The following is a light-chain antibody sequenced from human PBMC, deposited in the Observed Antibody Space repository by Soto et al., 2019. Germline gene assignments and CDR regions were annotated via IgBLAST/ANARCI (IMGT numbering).Light chain of an antibody. CDR2: EVR. CDR3: ISYRGSDTSYV. Sequence: QSVLTQPASVSGSPGQSITISCTGTSSDIGSSNYVAWYQQFSGKTPKLIIYEVRNRPSGVSFRFSGSKSGNTASLTISGLQAEDEADYYCISYRGSDTSYVFGTGTKLTVL. CDR1: SSDIGSSNY. V-gene: IGLV2-14*01. J-gene: IGLJ1*01.